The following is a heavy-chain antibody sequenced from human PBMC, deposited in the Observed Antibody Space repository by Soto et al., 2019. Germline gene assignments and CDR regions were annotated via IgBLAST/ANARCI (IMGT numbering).Heavy chain of an antibody. D-gene: IGHD2-2*01. V-gene: IGHV3-64*04. CDR1: GFTFRPYD. J-gene: IGHJ4*02. CDR2: ITSHGHIT. CDR3: ASRSPALDY. Sequence: GGSLILSCSASGFTFRPYDMVWVRQAPGKGLEYISAITSHGHITYYADSVKGRFTISRDNSKNMLYLQMNGLRAEDTAIYYCASRSPALDYWGQGT.